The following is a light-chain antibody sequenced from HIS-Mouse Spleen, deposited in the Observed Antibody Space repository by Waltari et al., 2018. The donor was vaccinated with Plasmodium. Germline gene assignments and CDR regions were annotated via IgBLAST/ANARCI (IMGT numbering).Light chain of an antibody. CDR1: QDISNY. CDR2: AAS. CDR3: QQYDNLPPLFT. V-gene: IGKV1-33*01. J-gene: IGKJ3*01. Sequence: DIQMTQSPSPLSASVGDSVTIPCQASQDISNYLNRYQQKPGKAPKLLIYAASNLETGVPSRFSGSGSGTDFTFTISSLQPEDIATYYCQQYDNLPPLFTFGPGTKVDIK.